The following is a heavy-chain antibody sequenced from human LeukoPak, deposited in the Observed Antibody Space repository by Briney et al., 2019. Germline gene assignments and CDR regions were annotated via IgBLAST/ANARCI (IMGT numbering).Heavy chain of an antibody. CDR2: ISAYNGNT. CDR1: GYTFTSYG. D-gene: IGHD3-3*01. J-gene: IGHJ4*02. V-gene: IGHV1-18*01. CDR3: ARFSPDYDFWSGYYSTDFFDY. Sequence: ASVKVSCKASGYTFTSYGISWVRQAPGQGLEWMGWISAYNGNTNYAQKLQGRVTMTTDTSTSTAYMELRSLRSDDTAVYYCARFSPDYDFWSGYYSTDFFDYWGQGTLVTVSS.